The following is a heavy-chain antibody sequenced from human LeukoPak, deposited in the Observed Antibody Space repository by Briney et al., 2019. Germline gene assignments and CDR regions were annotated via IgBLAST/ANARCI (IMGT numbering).Heavy chain of an antibody. V-gene: IGHV4-30-2*03. CDR1: GYAISSGGFP. Sequence: SQTLSLTCTVSGYAISSGGFPWNWIRQPPGKGLEWIGCFYDREPAYYNPSLKSRVTVSVYTSKNESSLKLSSVTAADTAVYYCARSVGLRYFDRGNYMDVWGKGPRSSSP. J-gene: IGHJ6*03. CDR3: ARSVGLRYFDRGNYMDV. D-gene: IGHD3-9*01. CDR2: FYDREPA.